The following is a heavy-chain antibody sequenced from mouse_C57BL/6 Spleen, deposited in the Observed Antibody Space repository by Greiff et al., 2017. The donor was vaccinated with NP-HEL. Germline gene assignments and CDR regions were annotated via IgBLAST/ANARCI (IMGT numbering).Heavy chain of an antibody. J-gene: IGHJ1*03. D-gene: IGHD2-4*01. Sequence: VQLQQSGAELVKPGASVKLSCTASGFNITDYYMHWVKQRTEQGLEWIGRIDPEDGETKYAPKFQGKATLTADTSSNTAYLQLSSLTSEDTAVYYCARSYDYPWYFDVWGTGTTVTVSS. CDR3: ARSYDYPWYFDV. V-gene: IGHV14-2*01. CDR2: IDPEDGET. CDR1: GFNITDYY.